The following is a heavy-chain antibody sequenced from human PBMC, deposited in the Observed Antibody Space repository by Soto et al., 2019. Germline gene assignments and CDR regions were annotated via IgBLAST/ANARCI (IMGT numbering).Heavy chain of an antibody. J-gene: IGHJ5*02. CDR3: VRVEMYAGEFTPNSDP. D-gene: IGHD2-8*01. CDR2: IYYTVNT. V-gene: IGHV4-39*02. Sequence: PSETLSLTCTVSGDSLRSSYHYWGWILQSPGKGLEWIGSIYYTVNTYYNPSLKSRVSISVDMATNEISLRLRAESVADTAVYYCVRVEMYAGEFTPNSDPWGQGAMVTISP. CDR1: GDSLRSSYHY.